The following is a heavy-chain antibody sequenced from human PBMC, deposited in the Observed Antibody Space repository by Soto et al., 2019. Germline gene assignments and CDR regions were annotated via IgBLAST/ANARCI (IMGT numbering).Heavy chain of an antibody. D-gene: IGHD6-6*01. J-gene: IGHJ4*02. Sequence: EVQLVESGGGLVQPGRSLRLSCVASGFTFDDYAMHWVRQAPGKGLEWVAGISWIRGSVDYAGSVKGRFTISRDNAKNSLYLQMNSLRTEDTALYYCAKDYEYSSRGELDYWGQGTLVTVSS. CDR1: GFTFDDYA. CDR2: ISWIRGSV. V-gene: IGHV3-9*01. CDR3: AKDYEYSSRGELDY.